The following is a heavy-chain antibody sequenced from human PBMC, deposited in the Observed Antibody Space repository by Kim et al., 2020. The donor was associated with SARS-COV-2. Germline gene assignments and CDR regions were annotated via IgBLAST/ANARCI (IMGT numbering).Heavy chain of an antibody. D-gene: IGHD1-26*01. Sequence: GGSLRLSCAASGFTFSTYAMNWVRQAPGKGLEWVSAISNSGRSTYYADSVKGRFTISRDNSKNTLYLQMSSLRVEDTAVYYCANIVGVRSWGQGTRVTVS. CDR1: GFTFSTYA. CDR2: ISNSGRST. CDR3: ANIVGVRS. V-gene: IGHV3-23*01. J-gene: IGHJ5*02.